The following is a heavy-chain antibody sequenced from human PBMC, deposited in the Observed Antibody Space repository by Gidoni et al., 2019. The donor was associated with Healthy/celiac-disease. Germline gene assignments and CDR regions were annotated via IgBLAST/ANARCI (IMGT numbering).Heavy chain of an antibody. CDR2: IKQDGSGT. CDR1: GFTYGSYW. J-gene: IGHJ3*02. CDR3: ARGIVGATKWYAFDI. D-gene: IGHD1-26*01. V-gene: IGHV3-7*03. Sequence: EWQLEEAGGGLVEMGGSLRHSGVAPGFTYGSYWMSWVRQAPGKGLEWVSDIKQDGSGTYYVDSVKGRFTISRDNSKNSLYLQMNSLRAEDTAVYYCARGIVGATKWYAFDIWGQGTMVTVSS.